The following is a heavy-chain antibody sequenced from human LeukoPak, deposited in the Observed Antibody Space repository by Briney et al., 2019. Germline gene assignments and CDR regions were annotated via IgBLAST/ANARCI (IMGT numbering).Heavy chain of an antibody. J-gene: IGHJ6*03. CDR2: IYYSGTT. CDR3: AKGRGYEAQYYYYYMDV. V-gene: IGHV4-39*01. Sequence: PSETLSLTCTVSGGSFSSSDYYWGGIRQPPGKGLEWIGSIYYSGTTYYNPSLKSRVTISVDTSKNQFSLKLRSVTAADTAVYYCAKGRGYEAQYYYYYMDVWGKGTTVTISS. CDR1: GGSFSSSDYY. D-gene: IGHD5-12*01.